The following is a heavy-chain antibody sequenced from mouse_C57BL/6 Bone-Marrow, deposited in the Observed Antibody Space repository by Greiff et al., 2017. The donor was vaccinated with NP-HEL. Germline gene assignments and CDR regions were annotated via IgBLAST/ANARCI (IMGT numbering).Heavy chain of an antibody. CDR3: ARPGAYYYGSSWYFDV. CDR1: GFTFSDYG. Sequence: EVKVVESGGGLVKPGGSLKLSCAASGFTFSDYGMHWVRQAPEKGLEWVAYISSGSSTIYYADTVKGRFTISRDNAKNTLFLQMTSLRSEDTAMYYCARPGAYYYGSSWYFDVWGTGTTVTVSS. V-gene: IGHV5-17*01. D-gene: IGHD1-1*01. CDR2: ISSGSSTI. J-gene: IGHJ1*03.